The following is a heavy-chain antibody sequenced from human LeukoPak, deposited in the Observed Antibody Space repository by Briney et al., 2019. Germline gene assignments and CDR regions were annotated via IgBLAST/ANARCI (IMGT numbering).Heavy chain of an antibody. J-gene: IGHJ2*01. CDR1: GFTFSSYW. CDR2: IKQDGSEK. CDR3: ARDSSNWNHYWYFDL. Sequence: GGSLRLSCAASGFTFSSYWMSWVRQAPGKGLEWVANIKQDGSEKYYVDSVKGRFTISRDNAKNSLYLQMNSPRAEDTAVYYCARDSSNWNHYWYFDLWGRGTLVTVSS. V-gene: IGHV3-7*01. D-gene: IGHD1-20*01.